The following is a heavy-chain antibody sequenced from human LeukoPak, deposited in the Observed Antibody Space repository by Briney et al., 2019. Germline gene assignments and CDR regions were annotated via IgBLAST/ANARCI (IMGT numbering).Heavy chain of an antibody. Sequence: GGSLRLSCAASGFTFSRHWMSWVRQAPGKGLEWVANIKQDGTATYYVDSVKGRFTTSRDNAKNSLYLQMNSLRAEDTAVYYCARISIAAAGDFDFWGQGTLVTVSS. J-gene: IGHJ4*02. CDR1: GFTFSRHW. CDR3: ARISIAAAGDFDF. CDR2: IKQDGTAT. D-gene: IGHD6-13*01. V-gene: IGHV3-7*05.